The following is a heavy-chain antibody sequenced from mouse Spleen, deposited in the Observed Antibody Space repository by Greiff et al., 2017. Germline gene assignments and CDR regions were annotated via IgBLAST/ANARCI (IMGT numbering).Heavy chain of an antibody. D-gene: IGHD2-14*01. CDR3: ARSGRYPFAY. CDR2: IYPGSGNT. Sequence: QVQLKESGAELVRPGASVKLSCKASGYTFTDYYINWVKQRPGQGLEWIARIYPGSGNTYYNEKFKGKATLTAEKSSSTAYMQLSSLTSEDSAVYFCARSGRYPFAYWGQGTLVTVSA. CDR1: GYTFTDYY. J-gene: IGHJ3*01. V-gene: IGHV1-76*01.